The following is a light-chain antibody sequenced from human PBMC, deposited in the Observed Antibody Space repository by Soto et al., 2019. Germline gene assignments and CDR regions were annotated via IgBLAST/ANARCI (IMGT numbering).Light chain of an antibody. CDR2: DVS. CDR3: SSYAGSNNLV. Sequence: QSALTQPPSASGSLGQSVTISCTGTSSDVGGYNYVSWYQQHPGKAPKLLFYDVSHRPSGGPDRLSGSKSGNTASLTVSGLQAEDETDYYCSSYAGSNNLVFGTGTKLTVL. J-gene: IGLJ1*01. V-gene: IGLV2-8*01. CDR1: SSDVGGYNY.